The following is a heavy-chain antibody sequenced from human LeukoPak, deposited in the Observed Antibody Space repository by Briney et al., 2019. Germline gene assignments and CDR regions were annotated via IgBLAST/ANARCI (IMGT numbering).Heavy chain of an antibody. D-gene: IGHD1-20*01. Sequence: PSETLSLTCTVSGGSISSGDYYWSWIRQPPGKGLEWIGYIYYSGSTYYNPSLKSRVTISVDTSKNQFSLKLSSVTAADTAAYYCARITLKWYYFDYWGQGTLVTVSS. CDR1: GGSISSGDYY. J-gene: IGHJ4*02. CDR2: IYYSGST. CDR3: ARITLKWYYFDY. V-gene: IGHV4-30-4*01.